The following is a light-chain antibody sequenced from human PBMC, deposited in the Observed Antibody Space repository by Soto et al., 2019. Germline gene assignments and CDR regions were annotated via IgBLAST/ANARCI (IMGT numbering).Light chain of an antibody. J-gene: IGKJ1*01. Sequence: EIVMTQSPATLSVSPGERATLSCRASQSVSDSLAWYQQTPGQPPRLLIFGASSRATGIPDKFSGSGSGTDFTLTISRLEPEDFAVYYCQQYGSSWWTFGQGTKVDIK. CDR1: QSVSDS. CDR3: QQYGSSWWT. V-gene: IGKV3-20*01. CDR2: GAS.